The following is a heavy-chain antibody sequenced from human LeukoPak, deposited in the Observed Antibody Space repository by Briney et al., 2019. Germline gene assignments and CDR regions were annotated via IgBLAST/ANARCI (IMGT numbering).Heavy chain of an antibody. J-gene: IGHJ4*02. Sequence: PGASLRLSCAASGFTFSSYGMHWARQAPGKGLEWEAVIWYDGSSKYYADSVEGRFTISRDNSKNTWYLQMNSLRAEDTAVYYCARDLAVFGVVIMGYWGQGTLVTVSS. CDR2: IWYDGSSK. CDR1: GFTFSSYG. D-gene: IGHD3-3*01. V-gene: IGHV3-33*01. CDR3: ARDLAVFGVVIMGY.